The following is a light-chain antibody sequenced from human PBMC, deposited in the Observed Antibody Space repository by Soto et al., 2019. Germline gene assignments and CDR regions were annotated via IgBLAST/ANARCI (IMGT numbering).Light chain of an antibody. J-gene: IGKJ4*01. CDR2: GAS. V-gene: IGKV3-15*01. Sequence: EIVMTQSPGTLSVSPGERATLSCGASQSISSNLAWYQQKPGQAPRLLIYGASTRATGIPARFGGSGSGTDFTLTISSLQSEDFAVYYCQQYNDWPPLTFGGGTKVDIK. CDR3: QQYNDWPPLT. CDR1: QSISSN.